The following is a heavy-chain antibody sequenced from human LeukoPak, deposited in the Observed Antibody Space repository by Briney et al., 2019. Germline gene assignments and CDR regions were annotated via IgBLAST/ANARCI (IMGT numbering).Heavy chain of an antibody. Sequence: GGSLRLSCAASGFTFSTYGMSWVRQAPGKGLEWVSAISVSGGSTYYADSVKGRFTISRDNSKNTLYLQMNSLRAEDTAVYYCAKALGSYSDWDYWGQETLVTVSS. CDR1: GFTFSTYG. V-gene: IGHV3-23*01. D-gene: IGHD1-26*01. CDR3: AKALGSYSDWDY. CDR2: ISVSGGST. J-gene: IGHJ4*02.